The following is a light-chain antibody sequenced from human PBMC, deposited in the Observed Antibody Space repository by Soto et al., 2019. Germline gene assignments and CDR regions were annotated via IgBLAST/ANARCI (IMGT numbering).Light chain of an antibody. Sequence: SVLTQPPSVSAAPGQRVTISCSGSSSNIGGNSVSWYQQLPGTAPKLLVYDDGKRPSGIPDRFSGSKSGTSATLGITGFQTGDEADYYCGSWDSSLSAYVFGTGTKVTVL. J-gene: IGLJ1*01. CDR1: SSNIGGNS. CDR3: GSWDSSLSAYV. V-gene: IGLV1-51*01. CDR2: DDG.